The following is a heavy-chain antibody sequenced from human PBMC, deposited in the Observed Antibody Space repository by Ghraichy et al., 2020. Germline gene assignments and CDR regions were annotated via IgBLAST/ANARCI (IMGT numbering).Heavy chain of an antibody. CDR1: GFSLSDNT. D-gene: IGHD2-2*02. J-gene: IGHJ5*02. V-gene: IGHV3-21*01. CDR2: MSESGSYI. CDR3: ARDGPSQYCNSSRCYRTPCDH. Sequence: GGSLRLSCAASGFSLSDNTMNWVRQAPGKGLEWVSSMSESGSYIYYADSVKGRFTISRDNAKNSLFLQMNSLRVEDTAVYYCARDGPSQYCNSSRCYRTPCDHWGQGTLVTVSS.